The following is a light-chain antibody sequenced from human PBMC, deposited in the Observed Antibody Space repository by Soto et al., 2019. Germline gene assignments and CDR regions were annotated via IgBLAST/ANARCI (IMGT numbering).Light chain of an antibody. Sequence: AVRMTQSPSSLSASTGDRVSITCRATQDIGSYLAWYQQIPGKAPKLLIYDASSLESGVPSRFSGSGSGTEFTLTISSLQPDDFATYFCQQSFTTPLTFGGGTKVDIK. CDR2: DAS. CDR3: QQSFTTPLT. J-gene: IGKJ4*01. CDR1: QDIGSY. V-gene: IGKV1-8*01.